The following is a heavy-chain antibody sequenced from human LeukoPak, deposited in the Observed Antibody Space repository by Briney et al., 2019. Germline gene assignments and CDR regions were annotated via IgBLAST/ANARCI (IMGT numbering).Heavy chain of an antibody. V-gene: IGHV3-73*01. J-gene: IGHJ4*02. D-gene: IGHD6-19*01. CDR1: GFTFSGSA. Sequence: GGSLRLSCAASGFTFSGSAMHWVRQASGKGLEWVGRIRDKANNYATAYAAPVKGRFTISRDDSKNTAYLQMNSLKTEDTAVYYCTRPHRIVAGTDHWGQGTLVTVSS. CDR2: IRDKANNYAT. CDR3: TRPHRIVAGTDH.